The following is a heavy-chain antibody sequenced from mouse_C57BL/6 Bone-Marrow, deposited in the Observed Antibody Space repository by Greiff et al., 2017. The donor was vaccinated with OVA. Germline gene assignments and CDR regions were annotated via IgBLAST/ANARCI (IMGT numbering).Heavy chain of an antibody. V-gene: IGHV1-64*01. CDR3: AIAYYSNYCDAY. J-gene: IGHJ3*01. CDR1: GYTFTSYW. D-gene: IGHD2-5*01. CDR2: IHPNSGST. Sequence: QVQLQQPGAELVKPGASVKLSCKASGYTFTSYWMHWVKQRPGQGLEWIGMIHPNSGSTNYNEKFKSKATLTVDKSSSTAYMQLSSLTSEDSAVYYCAIAYYSNYCDAYWGQGTLVTVSA.